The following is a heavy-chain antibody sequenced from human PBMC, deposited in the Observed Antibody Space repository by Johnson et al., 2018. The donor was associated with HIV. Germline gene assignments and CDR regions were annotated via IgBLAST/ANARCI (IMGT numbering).Heavy chain of an antibody. D-gene: IGHD1-26*01. J-gene: IGHJ3*02. CDR2: ISWNSGSI. V-gene: IGHV3-9*01. CDR3: ARDLRLGAIDAFDI. Sequence: EVQVVESGGGLVQPGRSLRLSCAASGFTFDDYAMHWVRQAPGKGLEWVSGISWNSGSIGYADSVKGRFTISRDNAKNSLYLQMNSLRAEDTAIYYCARDLRLGAIDAFDIWGQGTMVTVSS. CDR1: GFTFDDYA.